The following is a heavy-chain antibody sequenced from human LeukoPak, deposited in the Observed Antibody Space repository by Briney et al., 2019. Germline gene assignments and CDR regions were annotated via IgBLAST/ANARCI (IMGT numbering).Heavy chain of an antibody. V-gene: IGHV3-23*01. CDR1: GFTLSSDA. CDR3: ANYSPGSHDFYYDALDI. Sequence: GGSLRLSCAASGFTLSSDAMSWVRQTPGKGLQWVTSSTPSGGSTYYADSVKGRFTISRDNSENTLYLQMNSLRAEDTAVYYCANYSPGSHDFYYDALDIWGKGTTVTVSS. D-gene: IGHD2-21*02. CDR2: STPSGGST. J-gene: IGHJ6*04.